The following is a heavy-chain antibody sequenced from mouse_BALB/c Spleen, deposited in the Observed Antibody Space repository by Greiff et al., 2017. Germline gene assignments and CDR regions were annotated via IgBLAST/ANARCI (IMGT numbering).Heavy chain of an antibody. Sequence: EVQLQESGPGLVKPSQSLSLTCTVTGYSITSDYAWNWIRQFPGNKLEWMGYISYSGSTSYNPSLKSRISITRDTSKNQFFLQLNSVTTEDTATYYCARDYGNYFSWFAYWGQGTLVTVSA. CDR3: ARDYGNYFSWFAY. D-gene: IGHD2-1*01. CDR2: ISYSGST. CDR1: GYSITSDYA. V-gene: IGHV3-2*02. J-gene: IGHJ3*01.